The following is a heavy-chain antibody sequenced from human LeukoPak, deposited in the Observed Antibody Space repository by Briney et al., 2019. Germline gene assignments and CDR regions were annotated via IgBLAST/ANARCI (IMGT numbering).Heavy chain of an antibody. CDR1: RFTFSGSA. CDR3: TSASSGTGDWYFDL. CDR2: IRSEAKSYAT. V-gene: IGHV3-73*01. Sequence: GGSLRLSCAASRFTFSGSAMHWVRQASGKGLEWVGRIRSEAKSYATAYAASVKGRFTISRDDSKNTAYLQMNSLKTEDTAVYYCTSASSGTGDWYFDLGPWHPGHCLL. D-gene: IGHD1-14*01. J-gene: IGHJ2*01.